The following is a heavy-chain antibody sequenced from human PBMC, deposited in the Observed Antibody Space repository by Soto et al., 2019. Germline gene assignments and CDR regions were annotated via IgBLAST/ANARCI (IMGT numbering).Heavy chain of an antibody. V-gene: IGHV1-18*01. CDR1: GYTFTSYG. D-gene: IGHD1-26*01. Sequence: ASVKVSCKTSGYTFTSYGISWVRQAPGQGLEWMGWISTYNGNTNYAQKVQGRVTMTTDTSTSTAYMELRSLRYDDTAVYYCARELVGTTTAWFDPRGQGTLVTVSS. CDR3: ARELVGTTTAWFDP. J-gene: IGHJ5*02. CDR2: ISTYNGNT.